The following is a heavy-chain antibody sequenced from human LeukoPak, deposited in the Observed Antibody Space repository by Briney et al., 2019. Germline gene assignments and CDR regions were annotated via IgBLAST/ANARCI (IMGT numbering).Heavy chain of an antibody. J-gene: IGHJ6*03. CDR2: INPSGGST. Sequence: ASVKVSCKASGYTFTSYYMHWVRQAPGQGLEWMGIINPSGGSTSYAQKFQGRVTMTRDMSTSTVYMELSSLRSEDTAVYYCARDGGPGRAYRHYYYYMDVWGKGTTVTVSS. CDR1: GYTFTSYY. V-gene: IGHV1-46*01. CDR3: ARDGGPGRAYRHYYYYMDV. D-gene: IGHD2-15*01.